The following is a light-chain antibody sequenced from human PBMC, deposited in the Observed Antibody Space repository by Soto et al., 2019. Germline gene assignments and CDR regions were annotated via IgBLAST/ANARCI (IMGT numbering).Light chain of an antibody. J-gene: IGKJ4*01. CDR1: QNINDY. CDR2: DAS. Sequence: DIPMTQSPSSLSASVGDRVTIACRASQNINDYLNWYQQRPGKAPNLLIYDASSLQSGVPSRFSGSGSGTDFTLTINSLQLEDFATYFCQHSYSPSITFGGGTKVEIK. V-gene: IGKV1-39*01. CDR3: QHSYSPSIT.